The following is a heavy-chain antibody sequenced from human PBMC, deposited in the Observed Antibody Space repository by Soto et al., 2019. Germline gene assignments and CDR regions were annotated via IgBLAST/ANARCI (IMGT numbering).Heavy chain of an antibody. CDR1: GDSISSTHG. CDR3: ATRTAPIWVTVLPIPT. D-gene: IGHD2-2*02. J-gene: IGHJ5*02. V-gene: IGHV4-4*02. CDR2: IAHSGST. Sequence: QVFLQQSGPGLVKPSGTLSLTCSVSGDSISSTHGWPWVRQPPGKGLGWIGEIAHSGSTTYNPSLKSRVTISVDKSNNQFSLKLSSVTAEDTAVYYCATRTAPIWVTVLPIPTWGQGTLVSVSS.